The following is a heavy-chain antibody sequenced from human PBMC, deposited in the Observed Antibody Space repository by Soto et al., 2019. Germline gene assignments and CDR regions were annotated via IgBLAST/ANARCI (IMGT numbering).Heavy chain of an antibody. CDR1: GFTFSSYA. Sequence: EVQLLESGGGLVQPGGSLRLSCAASGFTFSSYAMSWVRQAPGKGLEWVSAISGSGGSTYYADSVKGRFTISRDNSKNPLYLQMNSLSAEDKAVYYCAKDLLDCGCDCYSLEWFAPWGQGTLVTVSS. V-gene: IGHV3-23*01. D-gene: IGHD2-21*01. CDR3: AKDLLDCGCDCYSLEWFAP. J-gene: IGHJ5*02. CDR2: ISGSGGST.